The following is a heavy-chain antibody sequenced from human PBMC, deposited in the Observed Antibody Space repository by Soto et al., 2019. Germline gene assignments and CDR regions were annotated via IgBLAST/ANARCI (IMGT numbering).Heavy chain of an antibody. CDR3: ARDRVESGYPEYFQH. Sequence: EVLLVESGGGLIQPGGSLRLSCSASGFTVSSNYMSWVRQDPGKGLEWVSVIYSGGSTYYADSVKGRFTISRDNSKNTLYLQMNSLRAEDTAVYYCARDRVESGYPEYFQHWGQGTLVTVSS. V-gene: IGHV3-53*01. CDR1: GFTVSSNY. J-gene: IGHJ1*01. CDR2: IYSGGST. D-gene: IGHD3-22*01.